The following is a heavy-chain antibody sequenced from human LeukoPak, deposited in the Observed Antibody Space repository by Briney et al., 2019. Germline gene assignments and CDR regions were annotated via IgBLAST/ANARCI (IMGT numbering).Heavy chain of an antibody. CDR2: IYYSGST. CDR3: ARDSRGWYGFDY. CDR1: GGSISSHY. Sequence: SETLSLTCTVSGGSISSHYWSWIRQPPGKGLEWIGYIYYSGSTNYNPSLKSRVTISVDTSKNQFSLKLSSVTAADTAVYYCARDSRGWYGFDYWGQGTLVTVSS. V-gene: IGHV4-59*11. J-gene: IGHJ4*02. D-gene: IGHD6-19*01.